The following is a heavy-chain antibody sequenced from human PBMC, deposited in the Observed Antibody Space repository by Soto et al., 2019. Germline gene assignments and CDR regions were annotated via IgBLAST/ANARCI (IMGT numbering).Heavy chain of an antibody. J-gene: IGHJ6*02. CDR1: GGSISSGGYY. D-gene: IGHD6-13*01. CDR2: IYYSGST. CDR3: ARTAAAGKYYYGMDV. Sequence: PSATLSLTCTVSGGSISSGGYYWSWIRQHPGKGLEWIGYIYYSGSTYYNPSLKSRVTISVDTSKNQFSLQWSSLKASDTAMYYCARTAAAGKYYYGMDVWGQGTTVTVSS. V-gene: IGHV4-31*03.